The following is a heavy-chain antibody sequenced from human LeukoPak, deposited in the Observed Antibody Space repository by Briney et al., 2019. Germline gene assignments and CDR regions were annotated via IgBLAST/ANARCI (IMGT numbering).Heavy chain of an antibody. V-gene: IGHV1-2*02. CDR3: AGDVRGITMVADY. CDR1: GYTFTGYY. Sequence: ASVKVSCKASGYTFTGYYMHWVRQAPGQGLEWMGWINPNSGGTNYAQKFQGRVTMTRDTSISTAYMELSRLRSDDTAVYYCAGDVRGITMVADYWGQGTLVTVSS. J-gene: IGHJ4*02. D-gene: IGHD3-10*01. CDR2: INPNSGGT.